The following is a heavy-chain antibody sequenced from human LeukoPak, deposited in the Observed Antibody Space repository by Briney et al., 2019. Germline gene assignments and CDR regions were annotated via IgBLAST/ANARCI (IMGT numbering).Heavy chain of an antibody. V-gene: IGHV3-23*01. D-gene: IGHD2-2*01. J-gene: IGHJ4*02. Sequence: GGSLRLSCAASGFTFGSYAMSWVRQAPGKGLEWVSAISGSGGSTYYADSVKGRFTISRDNSKNTLYLQMNSLRAEDTAVYYCAKDRPYIVVVPAANDYWGQGTLVTVSS. CDR3: AKDRPYIVVVPAANDY. CDR2: ISGSGGST. CDR1: GFTFGSYA.